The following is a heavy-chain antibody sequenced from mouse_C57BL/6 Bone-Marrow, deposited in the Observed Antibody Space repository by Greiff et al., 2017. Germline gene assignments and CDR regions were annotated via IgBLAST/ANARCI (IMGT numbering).Heavy chain of an antibody. CDR1: GYTFTSYW. D-gene: IGHD1-1*01. V-gene: IGHV1-55*01. J-gene: IGHJ3*01. CDR2: IYPGSGST. Sequence: VQLQQPGAELVKPGASVKMSCKASGYTFTSYWITWVKQRPGQGLEWIGDIYPGSGSTNYNEKFKSKATLTVDTSSSTAYMQLSSLTSEDSAVYYCARREFRGYYGSSLFAYWGQGTLVTVSA. CDR3: ARREFRGYYGSSLFAY.